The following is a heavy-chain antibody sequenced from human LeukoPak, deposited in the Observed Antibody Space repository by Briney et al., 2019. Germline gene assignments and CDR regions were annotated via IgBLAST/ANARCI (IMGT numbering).Heavy chain of an antibody. V-gene: IGHV4-39*07. CDR1: GGSISSSSYY. J-gene: IGHJ3*02. D-gene: IGHD3-10*01. CDR2: IYYSGST. CDR3: ARRGSGSYGPGRTRAFDI. Sequence: PSETLSLTCTVSGGSISSSSYYWGWIRQPPGKGLEWIGSIYYSGSTYYNPSLKSRVTISVDTSKNQFSLKLSSVTAADTAVYYCARRGSGSYGPGRTRAFDIWGQGTMVTVSS.